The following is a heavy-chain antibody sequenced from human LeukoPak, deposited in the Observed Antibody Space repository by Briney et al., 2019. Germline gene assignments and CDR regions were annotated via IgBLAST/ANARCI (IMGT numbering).Heavy chain of an antibody. CDR2: IYYSGST. Sequence: KPSETLSLTCTVSGGSMSSSSCYWGWIRQPPGEGLEWIGNIYYSGSTYYNPSLKSRVTISVDTSKNQFSLKLSSVTAADTAVYYCARLRRDYNWFDPWGQGTLVTVSS. V-gene: IGHV4-39*01. J-gene: IGHJ5*02. CDR3: ARLRRDYNWFDP. D-gene: IGHD1-1*01. CDR1: GGSMSSSSCY.